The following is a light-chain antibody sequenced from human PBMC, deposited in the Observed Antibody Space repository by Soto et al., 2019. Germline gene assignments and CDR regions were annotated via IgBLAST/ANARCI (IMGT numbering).Light chain of an antibody. CDR3: QSFDSSLRAYV. CDR1: SSNFGAGYE. V-gene: IGLV1-40*01. CDR2: NNL. J-gene: IGLJ1*01. Sequence: QSVLTQPPSVSGAPGQRVTISCTGSSSNFGAGYEVHWYKQLPGAAPTLVIFNNLNRPSGVPERFSGSKSGTSASLVISGLQAEDEADYYCQSFDSSLRAYVFXSGTKLTVL.